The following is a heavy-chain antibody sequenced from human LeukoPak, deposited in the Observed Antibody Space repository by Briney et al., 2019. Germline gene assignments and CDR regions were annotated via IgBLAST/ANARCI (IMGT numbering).Heavy chain of an antibody. D-gene: IGHD2-21*01. CDR2: IYYSGST. CDR1: GGSISSYY. V-gene: IGHV4-59*01. J-gene: IGHJ4*02. CDR3: ARDILAYLDY. Sequence: SETLYLTCTVSGGSISSYYWSWIRQPPGKGLEWIGYIYYSGSTNYNPSLKSRVTISVDTSKNQFSLKLSSVTAADTAVYYCARDILAYLDYWGQGTLVTVSS.